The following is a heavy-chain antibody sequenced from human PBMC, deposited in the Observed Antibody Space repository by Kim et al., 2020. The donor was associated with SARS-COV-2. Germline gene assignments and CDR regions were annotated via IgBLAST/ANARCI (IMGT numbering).Heavy chain of an antibody. V-gene: IGHV3-23*01. CDR3: AKDEGGTYYDFWSGYFYFDY. CDR1: GFTFSSYA. J-gene: IGHJ4*02. D-gene: IGHD3-3*01. Sequence: GGSLRLSCAASGFTFSSYAMSWVRQAPGKGLEWVSAISGSGGSTYYADSVKGRFTISRDNSKNTLYLQMNSLRAEDTAVYYCAKDEGGTYYDFWSGYFYFDYWGQGTLVTVSS. CDR2: ISGSGGST.